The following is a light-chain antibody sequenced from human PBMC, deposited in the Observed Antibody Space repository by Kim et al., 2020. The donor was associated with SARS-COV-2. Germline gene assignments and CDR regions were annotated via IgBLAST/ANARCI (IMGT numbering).Light chain of an antibody. CDR2: AAS. CDR3: QQYKSYPPT. CDR1: QGINSY. Sequence: ASVGERVTITCRASQGINSYLAWFKQKPGKAPKSLIYAASNLQSGVPAKFSGSGSGTDFNLTISSLQPEDFATYYCQQYKSYPPTFGQGTKVDIK. J-gene: IGKJ1*01. V-gene: IGKV1-16*02.